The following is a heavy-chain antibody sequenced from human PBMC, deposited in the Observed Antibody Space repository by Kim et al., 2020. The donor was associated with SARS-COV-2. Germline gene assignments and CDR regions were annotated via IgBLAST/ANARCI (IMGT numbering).Heavy chain of an antibody. V-gene: IGHV1-18*01. J-gene: IGHJ5*02. D-gene: IGHD6-13*01. CDR2: ISAYNGNT. CDR3: ARDSIAAAGPGKYNWFDP. Sequence: ASVKVSCKASGYTFTSYGISWVRQAPGQGLEWMGWISAYNGNTNYAQKLQGRVTMTTDTSTSTAYMELRSLRSDDTAVYYCARDSIAAAGPGKYNWFDPWGQGTLVTVSS. CDR1: GYTFTSYG.